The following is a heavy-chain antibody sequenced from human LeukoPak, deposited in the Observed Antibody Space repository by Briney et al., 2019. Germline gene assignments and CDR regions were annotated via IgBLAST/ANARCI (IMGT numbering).Heavy chain of an antibody. Sequence: SETLSLTCAVSGYSISSGYYWGWIRQPPGKGLERIGRIYHSGSTYYNPSLKSRVTISVDTSKNQFSLKLSSVTAADTAVYYCARHEGRPPINWFDPWGQGTLVTVSS. CDR1: GYSISSGYY. CDR3: ARHEGRPPINWFDP. CDR2: IYHSGST. D-gene: IGHD3-10*01. V-gene: IGHV4-38-2*01. J-gene: IGHJ5*02.